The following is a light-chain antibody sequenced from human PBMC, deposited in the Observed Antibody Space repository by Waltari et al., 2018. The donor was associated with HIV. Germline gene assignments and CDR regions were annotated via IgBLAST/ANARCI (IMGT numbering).Light chain of an antibody. CDR3: LVSYTGTWV. Sequence: LVTQEPSLTVSPGDTVTLTCCSTTGEVNSCQYPFRVQQRPGQAPRTLIFDANKKHSWTPARFSGSLLGGKAALTLSGAQPEDEADYYCLVSYTGTWVFGGGTKVTVL. V-gene: IGLV7-46*01. J-gene: IGLJ3*02. CDR1: TGEVNSCQY. CDR2: DAN.